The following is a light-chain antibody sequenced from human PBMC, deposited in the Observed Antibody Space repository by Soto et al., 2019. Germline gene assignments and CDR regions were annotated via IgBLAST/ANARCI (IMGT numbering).Light chain of an antibody. J-gene: IGKJ2*01. Sequence: DIVMTQSPATLSVSPGETAALSCRAGQSVGRNFAWYQQKPGQAPRLLIYSASTRATDIPARFRGSGSGTEFTLTISSLQSEDFAIYYCQQYNKWPYTFGQGTKLEIK. CDR2: SAS. V-gene: IGKV3-15*01. CDR1: QSVGRN. CDR3: QQYNKWPYT.